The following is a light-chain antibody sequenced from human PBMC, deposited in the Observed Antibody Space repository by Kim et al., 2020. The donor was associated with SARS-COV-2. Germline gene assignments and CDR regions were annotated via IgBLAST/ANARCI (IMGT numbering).Light chain of an antibody. CDR3: QSADNSGTYGV. J-gene: IGLJ3*02. CDR2: EDN. Sequence: PVQTARITCSGDALPRQFAYWYHQKPGQAPVLVIYEDNARPPGIPERLSASTSGTTVTLTIRGVQAEDEGDYYCQSADNSGTYGVFGGGTQLTVL. CDR1: ALPRQF. V-gene: IGLV3-25*03.